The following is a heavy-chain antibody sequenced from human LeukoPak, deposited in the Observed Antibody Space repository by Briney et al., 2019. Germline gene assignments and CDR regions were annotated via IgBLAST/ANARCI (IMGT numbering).Heavy chain of an antibody. CDR3: ARGGYYDSSGYRRYYFDY. Sequence: ASVTVSCKASGYTFTSYGISWVRQAPGQGLEWMGWISAYNGNTNYAQKLQGRVTMTTDTSTSTAYMELRSLRSDDTAVYYCARGGYYDSSGYRRYYFDYWGQGTLVTVSS. CDR2: ISAYNGNT. D-gene: IGHD3-22*01. V-gene: IGHV1-18*01. CDR1: GYTFTSYG. J-gene: IGHJ4*02.